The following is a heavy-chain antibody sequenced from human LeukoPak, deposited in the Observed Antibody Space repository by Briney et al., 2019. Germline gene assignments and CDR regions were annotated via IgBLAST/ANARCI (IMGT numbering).Heavy chain of an antibody. CDR2: INPNSGDT. Sequence: ASVKVSCKASGYTFTGYYMHWVRQAPGQGLEWMGWINPNSGDTNYAQKFQGRVTMTRDTSISTAYMELSRLRSDDTAVYYCARAYSTGYYYYYMDVWGKGTTVTVSS. J-gene: IGHJ6*03. CDR1: GYTFTGYY. V-gene: IGHV1-2*02. D-gene: IGHD4-11*01. CDR3: ARAYSTGYYYYYMDV.